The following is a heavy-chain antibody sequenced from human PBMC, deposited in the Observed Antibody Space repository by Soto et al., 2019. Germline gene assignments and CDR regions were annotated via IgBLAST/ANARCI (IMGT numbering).Heavy chain of an antibody. V-gene: IGHV1-69*04. CDR1: GGTFSSYT. Sequence: ASVKVSCKASGGTFSSYTISWVRQAPGQGLEWMGRIIPILGIANYAQKFQGRVTITADKSTSIDYMELSSLRSEDTAVYYCAREGGEVSNYYFDYWGQGTLVTVSS. J-gene: IGHJ4*02. CDR2: IIPILGIA. CDR3: AREGGEVSNYYFDY. D-gene: IGHD4-4*01.